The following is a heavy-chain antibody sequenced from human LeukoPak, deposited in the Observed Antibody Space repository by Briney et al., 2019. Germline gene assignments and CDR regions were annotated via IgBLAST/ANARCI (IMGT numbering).Heavy chain of an antibody. J-gene: IGHJ4*02. V-gene: IGHV4-4*07. D-gene: IGHD6-19*01. CDR1: GGSISTYY. Sequence: SETLSLTCTVSGGSISTYYWSLIRQPAGKGLEWIGRIYASGNTNYNPSLKSRVTMSLDTSKNQFSLRLTSVTAADTAVYYCAKDVHLAAVANFDYWGQGTLVTVSS. CDR3: AKDVHLAAVANFDY. CDR2: IYASGNT.